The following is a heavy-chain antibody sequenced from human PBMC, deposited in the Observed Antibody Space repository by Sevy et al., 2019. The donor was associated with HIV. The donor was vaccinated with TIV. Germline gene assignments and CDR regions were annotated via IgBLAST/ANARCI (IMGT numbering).Heavy chain of an antibody. CDR2: FNWNGVGT. CDR1: GLNFDDYG. J-gene: IGHJ4*02. D-gene: IGHD2-21*02. V-gene: IGHV3-20*04. CDR3: ARERSCGGDCYYFDY. Sequence: GGSLRLSCAASGLNFDDYGMSWVRQAPGKGLEWVSAFNWNGVGTSYADSVKGRFTISRDKAKNSLYVQMNSLRAEDTALYYCARERSCGGDCYYFDYWGQGTLVTVSS.